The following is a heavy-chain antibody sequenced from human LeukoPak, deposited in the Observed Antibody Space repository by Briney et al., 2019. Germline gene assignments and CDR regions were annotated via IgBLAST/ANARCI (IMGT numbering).Heavy chain of an antibody. J-gene: IGHJ4*02. CDR3: SRQRFCSAGSCYSDC. CDR2: IYYTGTT. Sequence: SDTLSLTCTVSGGSISTSIYYWGWIRQPPGKRLEWIGTIYYTGTTDYNPSLKSRVTMSVDTSKNQFSLRLNSVTAADTAVYYCSRQRFCSAGSCYSDCWGQGTLVTVSS. CDR1: GGSISTSIYY. D-gene: IGHD2-15*01. V-gene: IGHV4-39*01.